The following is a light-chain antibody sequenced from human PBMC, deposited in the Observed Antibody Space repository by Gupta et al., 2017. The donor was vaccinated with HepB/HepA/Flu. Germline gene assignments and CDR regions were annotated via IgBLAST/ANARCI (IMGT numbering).Light chain of an antibody. Sequence: DIQMTQSPSSLSAAVGDSVTITCRASQSLSNYLNWYQQKPGKAPKLLIYAASSLQSGVPSRFSGSGSGTDFTLTISRLQPEDFATYYCLQGYSTAYTFGPGTKLEIK. J-gene: IGKJ2*01. CDR2: AAS. CDR3: LQGYSTAYT. V-gene: IGKV1-39*01. CDR1: QSLSNY.